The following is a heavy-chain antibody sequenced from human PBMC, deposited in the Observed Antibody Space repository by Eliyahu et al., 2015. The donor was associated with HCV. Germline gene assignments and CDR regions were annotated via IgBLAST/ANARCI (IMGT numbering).Heavy chain of an antibody. Sequence: QVQLQESGPGLVKPSQTLSLTCLVPGGXIXRGPYYWXWIRQPPGKGLEWIGYISNRGSTYSNPPLMSRVTISEDTSKNQFSLKLSSVTAADTAVYYCARLMSDKSGNYGFDYWGQGTLVTVSS. CDR2: ISNRGST. D-gene: IGHD3-22*01. CDR1: GGXIXRGPYY. CDR3: ARLMSDKSGNYGFDY. V-gene: IGHV4-31*03. J-gene: IGHJ4*02.